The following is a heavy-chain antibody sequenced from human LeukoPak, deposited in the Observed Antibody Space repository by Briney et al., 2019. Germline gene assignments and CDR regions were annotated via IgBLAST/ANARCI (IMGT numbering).Heavy chain of an antibody. J-gene: IGHJ4*02. V-gene: IGHV3-21*01. CDR1: GFTFSSYS. Sequence: NPGGSLRHSCAASGFTFSSYSMNWVRQAPGKGLEWVSSISSSSSYIYYADSVKGRFTISRDNAKNSLYLQMNSLRAEDTAVYYCARGPTYGDYLDYWGQGTLVTVSS. CDR3: ARGPTYGDYLDY. CDR2: ISSSSSYI. D-gene: IGHD4-17*01.